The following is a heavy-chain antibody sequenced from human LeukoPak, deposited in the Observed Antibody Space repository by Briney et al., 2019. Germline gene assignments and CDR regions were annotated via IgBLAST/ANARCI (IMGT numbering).Heavy chain of an antibody. D-gene: IGHD1-26*01. CDR3: ASSGSYSYYFDY. CDR2: IYYSGST. V-gene: IGHV4-39*07. Sequence: PSETLSLTCAVSGGSISSNSYYWGWIRQPPGKGLEWIGSIYYSGSTYYNPSLKSRVTISVDTSKNQFSLKLSSVTAADTAVYYCASSGSYSYYFDYWGQGTLVTVSS. CDR1: GGSISSNSYY. J-gene: IGHJ4*02.